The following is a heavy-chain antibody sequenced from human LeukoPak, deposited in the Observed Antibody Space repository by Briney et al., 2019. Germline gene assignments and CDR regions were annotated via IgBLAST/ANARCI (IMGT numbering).Heavy chain of an antibody. CDR3: AAASGPSDY. D-gene: IGHD5-12*01. CDR2: IIPIFGIA. J-gene: IGHJ4*02. Sequence: ASVQVSCQASGGTFSSYAISWVRQAPGQGLEWMGRIIPIFGIANYAQKFQGRVTITADKSTSTAYMELSSLRSEDTAAYYCAAASGPSDYWGQGTLVTVSS. CDR1: GGTFSSYA. V-gene: IGHV1-69*04.